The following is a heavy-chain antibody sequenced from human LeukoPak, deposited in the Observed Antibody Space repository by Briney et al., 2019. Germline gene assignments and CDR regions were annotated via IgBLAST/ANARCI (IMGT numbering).Heavy chain of an antibody. J-gene: IGHJ6*03. D-gene: IGHD1-26*01. CDR1: GFTFSSYS. CDR2: ISGSSSYI. Sequence: GGSLRFSCAVSGFTFSSYSMNWVRLAPGKGLEWVSSISGSSSYIYYADSVKGRFTISRDDANNSLYLQMNSLRAEDTAVYYCARVHSGSYQYYYYYYMDVWGKGTTVTVSS. V-gene: IGHV3-21*01. CDR3: ARVHSGSYQYYYYYYMDV.